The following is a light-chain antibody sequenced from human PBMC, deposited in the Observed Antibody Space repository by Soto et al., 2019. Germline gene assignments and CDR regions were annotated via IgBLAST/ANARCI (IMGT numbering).Light chain of an antibody. J-gene: IGKJ1*01. V-gene: IGKV2-30*01. CDR2: QVS. CDR1: QSLVYSNGNAY. Sequence: DAVLTQSPLSLPVTLGQPAAISCRSSQSLVYSNGNAYLIWFQQRPGQSPRRLIYQVSNRDAGVPDRFSGSGAGTYITLTISSVEAEDVGLEYCMQGTHWPWTFGQGTKVDIK. CDR3: MQGTHWPWT.